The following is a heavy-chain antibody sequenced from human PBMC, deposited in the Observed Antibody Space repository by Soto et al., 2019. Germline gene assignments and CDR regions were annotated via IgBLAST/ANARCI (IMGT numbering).Heavy chain of an antibody. J-gene: IGHJ4*02. V-gene: IGHV4-30-2*01. CDR1: GHSISSGGYS. CDR2: IYHIGST. CDR3: ARHLEFYYDSGVYLSVGQCDY. D-gene: IGHD3-22*01. Sequence: PSETLSLTCAVSGHSISSGGYSWSWLRQPPGKGLEWIGYIYHIGSTNYNPSLKSRVTLSIDTSKNQLSLKLSSVTAADTAVYYCARHLEFYYDSGVYLSVGQCDYWGQGTLVTVSS.